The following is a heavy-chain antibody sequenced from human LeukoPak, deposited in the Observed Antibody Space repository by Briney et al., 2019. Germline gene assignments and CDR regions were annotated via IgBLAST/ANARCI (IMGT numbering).Heavy chain of an antibody. D-gene: IGHD2-2*01. J-gene: IGHJ4*02. CDR2: IYSGGNT. Sequence: GGSLRLSCAASGFTACINYISSVRQAPGKGREWVSVIYSGGNTYYADSVKGRFTISRDNSKNTVYLQMHSLRAEDTAVYYCARGETSSYDYWGQGTLVTVSS. CDR3: ARGETSSYDY. CDR1: GFTACINY. V-gene: IGHV3-53*01.